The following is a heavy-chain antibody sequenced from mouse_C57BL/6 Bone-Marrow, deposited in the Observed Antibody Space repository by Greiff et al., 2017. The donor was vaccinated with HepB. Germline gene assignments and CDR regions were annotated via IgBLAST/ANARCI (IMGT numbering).Heavy chain of an antibody. J-gene: IGHJ2*01. V-gene: IGHV1-55*01. CDR2: IYPGSGST. Sequence: QVQLKQLGAVLVKPGASVKMSCKLSGYTFTSYRITWVKQRLGQGLEWIGDIYPGSGSTNYNEKFKSKATLTVDTSSSTAYMQLSSLTSEDSAVYYCALRGYWGQGPTLTLSS. D-gene: IGHD1-1*01. CDR1: GYTFTSYR. CDR3: ALRGY.